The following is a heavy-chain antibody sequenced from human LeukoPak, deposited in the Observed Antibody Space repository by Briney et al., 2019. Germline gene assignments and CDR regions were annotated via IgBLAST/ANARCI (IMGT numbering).Heavy chain of an antibody. V-gene: IGHV3-15*01. CDR3: TTLDYDILTGYYYFDY. CDR1: GFTFSSYS. D-gene: IGHD3-9*01. Sequence: TGGSLRLSCAASGFTFSSYSMNWVRQAPGKGLEWVGRIKSKTDGGTTDYAAPVKGRFTISRDDSKNTLYLQMNSLKTEDTAVYYCTTLDYDILTGYYYFDYWGQGTLVTVSS. CDR2: IKSKTDGGTT. J-gene: IGHJ4*02.